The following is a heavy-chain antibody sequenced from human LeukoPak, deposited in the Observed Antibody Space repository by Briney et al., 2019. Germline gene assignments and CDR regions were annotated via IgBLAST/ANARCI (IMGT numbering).Heavy chain of an antibody. V-gene: IGHV3-30*02. Sequence: GGSLRLSCAASGFTFSSYGMHWVRQAPGKGLEWVSFIRYDGTNKYCADSVKGRFTISRDNAKNTLYLQMNSLRAEDTAVYYCASSMVRGGDYWGQGTLVTVSS. D-gene: IGHD3-10*01. CDR3: ASSMVRGGDY. CDR1: GFTFSSYG. J-gene: IGHJ4*02. CDR2: IRYDGTNK.